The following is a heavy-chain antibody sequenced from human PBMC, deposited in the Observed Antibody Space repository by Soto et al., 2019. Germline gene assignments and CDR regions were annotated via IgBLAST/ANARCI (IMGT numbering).Heavy chain of an antibody. J-gene: IGHJ6*02. D-gene: IGHD2-2*01. V-gene: IGHV1-69*12. CDR1: GDTFSTYT. Sequence: QVQLVQSGAEVKKPGSSVKVSCKASGDTFSTYTITWMRQAPGQGLEWMGGIIPRSATSNYAQKFQGRVTYTADESTNTAYMELSSLRAEDTDVYYCTREGLVLVPTTVNSDYYFYDMDGWRQGPTVTVSS. CDR3: TREGLVLVPTTVNSDYYFYDMDG. CDR2: IIPRSATS.